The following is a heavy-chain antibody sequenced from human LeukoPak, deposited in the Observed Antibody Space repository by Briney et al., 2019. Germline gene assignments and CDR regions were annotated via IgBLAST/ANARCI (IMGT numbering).Heavy chain of an antibody. CDR2: INPSGGST. J-gene: IGHJ6*02. Sequence: ASVKVSCKASGYTFTSYYMRWVRQAPGQGLKWMGIINPSGGSTNYAQNFQGRLTMTRDTSTSTVYMELSSLRSEDTAVYYCARVYYGGNSRVYGMDVWGQGTTVTVSS. CDR1: GYTFTSYY. V-gene: IGHV1-46*01. CDR3: ARVYYGGNSRVYGMDV. D-gene: IGHD4-23*01.